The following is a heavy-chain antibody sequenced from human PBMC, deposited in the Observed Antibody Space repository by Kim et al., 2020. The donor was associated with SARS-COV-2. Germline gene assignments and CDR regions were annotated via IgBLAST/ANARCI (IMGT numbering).Heavy chain of an antibody. V-gene: IGHV3-33*06. Sequence: GGSLRLSCAASGFTFSSYGMHWVRQAPGKGLEWVAVIWYDGSNKYYADSVKGRFTISRDNSKNTLYLQMNSLRAEDTAVYYCAKELAGVWRVPPALYYYYGMDVWGQGTTVTVSS. CDR1: GFTFSSYG. D-gene: IGHD3-3*01. CDR2: IWYDGSNK. J-gene: IGHJ6*02. CDR3: AKELAGVWRVPPALYYYYGMDV.